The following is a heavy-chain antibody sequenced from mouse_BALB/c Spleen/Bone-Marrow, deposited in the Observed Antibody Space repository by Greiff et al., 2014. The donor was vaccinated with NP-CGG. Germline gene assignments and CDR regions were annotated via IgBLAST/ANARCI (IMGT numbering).Heavy chain of an antibody. CDR3: APSMITNAMDY. D-gene: IGHD2-4*01. V-gene: IGHV14-3*02. Sequence: EVQGVESGAGLVKSGASVKLSCTASGFNIKDTYIHWVNQRPEQGLEWVGRIDPANGNTKYDPNFQGKATITADSSSNTAYLHLSSLTSEDTAVYYCAPSMITNAMDYWGQGTSVTVSS. CDR1: GFNIKDTY. CDR2: IDPANGNT. J-gene: IGHJ4*01.